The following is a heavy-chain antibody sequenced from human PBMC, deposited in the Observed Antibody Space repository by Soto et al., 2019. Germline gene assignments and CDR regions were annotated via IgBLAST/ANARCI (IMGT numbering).Heavy chain of an antibody. CDR2: FRSSGDDGTT. D-gene: IGHD4-4*01. J-gene: IGHJ6*01. CDR1: GFTFSSYS. Sequence: PGGSLRLSCAASGFTFSSYSMSWVRQAPGKGLEWVSGFRSSGDDGTTYYADSVKGRFTISRDNSKNTLFLQMNSLRAEDTAVYYCVKPPVITASYYYYDMDVWGQGNTVTVSS. CDR3: VKPPVITASYYYYDMDV. V-gene: IGHV3-23*01.